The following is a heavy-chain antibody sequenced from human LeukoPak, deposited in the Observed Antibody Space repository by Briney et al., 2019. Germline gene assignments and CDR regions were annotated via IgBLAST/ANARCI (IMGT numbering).Heavy chain of an antibody. J-gene: IGHJ4*02. V-gene: IGHV3-23*01. CDR3: AKEFFGSGNYFNGVFDS. CDR2: IRGGGVNI. D-gene: IGHD3-10*01. CDR1: GFTFRSCA. Sequence: GGSLRLSCAASGFTFRSCAMSWVREAPGKGLEGVSSIRGGGVNIQYAVSVKGRFTISRDNSNNTLHLQMNSLRVEDTAVYYCAKEFFGSGNYFNGVFDSWGQGALVTVSS.